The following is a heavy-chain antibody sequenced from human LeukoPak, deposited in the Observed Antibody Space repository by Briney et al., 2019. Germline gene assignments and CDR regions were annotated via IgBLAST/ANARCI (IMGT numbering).Heavy chain of an antibody. Sequence: GGSLRLSCAASGFTFSSYDMIWVRQAPGKRLEWVSSISGRGGYTTYAASVKGRFTIARDNSKNTLYLKMNSQRADYTDEYYCAKGAPLGYCAGGGCYTEIIYFDYWGQGTLVTVSS. V-gene: IGHV3-23*01. CDR2: ISGRGGYT. CDR3: AKGAPLGYCAGGGCYTEIIYFDY. D-gene: IGHD2-8*02. CDR1: GFTFSSYD. J-gene: IGHJ4*02.